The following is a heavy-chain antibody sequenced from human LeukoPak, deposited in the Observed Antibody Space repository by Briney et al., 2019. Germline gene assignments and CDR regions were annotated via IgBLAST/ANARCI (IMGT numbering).Heavy chain of an antibody. J-gene: IGHJ5*02. CDR3: AKAPFLRFLGWFPAWFDP. CDR1: GLTFSSYS. Sequence: GGSLRLSCAVSGLTFSSYSMSWVRQAPGKGLEWVSSISSSSSYIYYADSVKGRFTISRDNAKNSLYLQMNSLRAEDTAVYYCAKAPFLRFLGWFPAWFDPWGQGTLVTVSS. V-gene: IGHV3-21*04. D-gene: IGHD3-3*01. CDR2: ISSSSSYI.